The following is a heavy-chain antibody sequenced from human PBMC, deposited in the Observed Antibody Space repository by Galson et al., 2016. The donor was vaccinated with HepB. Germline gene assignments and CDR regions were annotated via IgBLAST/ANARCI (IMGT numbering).Heavy chain of an antibody. J-gene: IGHJ4*02. CDR2: MNADSGDT. V-gene: IGHV1-8*01. CDR3: AGDSGSRPGSGGFGY. D-gene: IGHD2-2*01. Sequence: SVKVSCKASGYSFVSHDIDWIRQTAGQGLEWMGWMNADSGDTYYAKKFQGRVNMTRSIAMTTAYMELSSLRAEDTAVYYCAGDSGSRPGSGGFGYWGQGTLVTVSS. CDR1: GYSFVSHD.